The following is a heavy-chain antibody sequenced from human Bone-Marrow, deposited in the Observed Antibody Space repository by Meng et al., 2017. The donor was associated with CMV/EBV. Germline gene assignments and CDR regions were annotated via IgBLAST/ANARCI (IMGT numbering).Heavy chain of an antibody. D-gene: IGHD6-6*01. CDR1: EYTFIDHH. CDR3: ARGDRAARPDLGDV. J-gene: IGHJ6*02. Sequence: SVKVSCKASEYTFIDHHMHWVRQAPGQGLEWMGRIIPILGIANYAQKFQGRVTITADKSTSTAYMELSSLRSEDTAVYYCARGDRAARPDLGDVWGQGTTVTVSS. CDR2: IIPILGIA. V-gene: IGHV1-69*04.